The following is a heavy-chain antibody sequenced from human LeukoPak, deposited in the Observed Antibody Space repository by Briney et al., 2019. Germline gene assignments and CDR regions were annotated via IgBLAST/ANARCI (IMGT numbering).Heavy chain of an antibody. J-gene: IGHJ6*02. CDR1: GGTFSSYA. CDR3: ARGLEDIVVGGYYYGMDV. D-gene: IGHD2-15*01. Sequence: ASVKVSCKASGGTFSSYAISWVRQAPGQGLEWMGGIIPIFGTANYAQKFQGRVTITTDESTSTAYMELSSLRSEDTAVYYCARGLEDIVVGGYYYGMDVWGQGTTVTVSS. V-gene: IGHV1-69*05. CDR2: IIPIFGTA.